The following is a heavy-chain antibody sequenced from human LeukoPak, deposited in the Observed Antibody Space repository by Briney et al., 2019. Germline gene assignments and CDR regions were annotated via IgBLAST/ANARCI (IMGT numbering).Heavy chain of an antibody. J-gene: IGHJ4*02. CDR2: ISYDGSNK. CDR3: ARAMAVAGTAFDY. V-gene: IGHV3-30-3*01. Sequence: GRSLRLSRAASGFTFSSYAMHWVRQAPGKGLEWVAVISYDGSNKYYADSVKGRFTISRDNSKNTLYLQMNSLRAEDTAVYYCARAMAVAGTAFDYWGQGTLVTVSS. CDR1: GFTFSSYA. D-gene: IGHD6-19*01.